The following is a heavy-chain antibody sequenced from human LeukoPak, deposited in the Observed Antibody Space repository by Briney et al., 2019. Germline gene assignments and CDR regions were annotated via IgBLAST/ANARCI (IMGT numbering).Heavy chain of an antibody. Sequence: SETLSLTCTVSGGSISSSSYYWGWIRQPPGKGLEWIGSIYYTGSTYYDPSLKSRVTISVDTSKNQFSLKLTSVTAADTAVYYCASRMTMIVVVTAFDHWGQGILVTVSS. J-gene: IGHJ4*02. CDR1: GGSISSSSYY. CDR2: IYYTGST. D-gene: IGHD3-22*01. V-gene: IGHV4-39*01. CDR3: ASRMTMIVVVTAFDH.